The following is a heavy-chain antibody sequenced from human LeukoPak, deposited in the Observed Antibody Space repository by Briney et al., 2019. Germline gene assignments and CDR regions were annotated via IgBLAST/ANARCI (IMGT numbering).Heavy chain of an antibody. Sequence: KPGGSLRLSCAASGLTFSSYEMNWVRQAPGKGLEWVSYISGSGSTIYYADSVKGRFTISRDNAKNSLYLQMNSLRAEDTADYYCARDAPIFRNGMDVWGQGTTVTVSS. J-gene: IGHJ6*02. V-gene: IGHV3-48*03. CDR2: ISGSGSTI. D-gene: IGHD2/OR15-2a*01. CDR3: ARDAPIFRNGMDV. CDR1: GLTFSSYE.